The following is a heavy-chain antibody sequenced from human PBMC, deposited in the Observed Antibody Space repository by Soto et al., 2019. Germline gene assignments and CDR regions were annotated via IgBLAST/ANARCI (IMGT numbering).Heavy chain of an antibody. D-gene: IGHD6-13*01. J-gene: IGHJ4*01. CDR1: GGSFSGYS. CDR3: ARGRKGDSTSWYVD. V-gene: IGHV4-34*01. Sequence: SETLSLTCAVYGGSFSGYSWSWIRQPPGKGLDWIGEISHSGSTNYNPSLKSRVTISVDTSKNQFSLNLSSVTAADTAVYYCARGRKGDSTSWYVDWGQGTLVTVS. CDR2: ISHSGST.